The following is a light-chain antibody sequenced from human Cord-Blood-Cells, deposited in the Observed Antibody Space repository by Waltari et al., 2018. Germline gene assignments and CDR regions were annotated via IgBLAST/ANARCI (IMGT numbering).Light chain of an antibody. V-gene: IGKV4-1*01. CDR3: QQYYSTPPVT. CDR2: WAS. Sequence: DILITQSPDSLAFSLGDRAPINSTSTQSVLYSSNNKNYLPWYQQKPGQPPKLLIYWASTRESGVPDRFSGSGSGTDFTLTISSLQAEDVAVYYCQQYYSTPPVTFGGGTKVEIK. J-gene: IGKJ4*01. CDR1: QSVLYSSNNKNY.